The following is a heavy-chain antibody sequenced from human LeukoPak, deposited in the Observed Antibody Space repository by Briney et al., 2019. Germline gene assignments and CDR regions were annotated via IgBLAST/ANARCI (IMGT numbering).Heavy chain of an antibody. D-gene: IGHD3-16*02. Sequence: GVTLRLPCAASGFTFNYYAMSWVRQAPGKGLEWVSGISDRGGSTYYTDFVKGSITIYRDNYNNSVHLQMYTLIAQDTAVYFCARHDSFIAYWGQGVLVTVSS. CDR1: GFTFNYYA. J-gene: IGHJ4*02. V-gene: IGHV3-23*01. CDR2: ISDRGGST. CDR3: ARHDSFIAY.